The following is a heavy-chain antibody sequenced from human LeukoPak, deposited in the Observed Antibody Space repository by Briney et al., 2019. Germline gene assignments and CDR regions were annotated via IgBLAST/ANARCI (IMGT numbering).Heavy chain of an antibody. V-gene: IGHV4-34*01. Sequence: SETLSLTCAVYGGSFSGYYWSWIRQPPGKRLEWIGEINHSGSTDYNPSLKSRVTISVDTSKNQISLKLRSVTAADTAVYYCARGFIKHFWNGAFDIWGQGTMVTASS. J-gene: IGHJ3*02. D-gene: IGHD3-3*02. CDR3: ARGFIKHFWNGAFDI. CDR2: INHSGST. CDR1: GGSFSGYY.